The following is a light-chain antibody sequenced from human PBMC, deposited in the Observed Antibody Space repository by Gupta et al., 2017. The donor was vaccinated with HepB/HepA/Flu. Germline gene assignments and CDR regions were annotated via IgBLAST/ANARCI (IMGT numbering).Light chain of an antibody. CDR1: QSVNSY. V-gene: IGKV3-11*01. Sequence: DSVLTQSPATLSLSPGERATLSCRASQSVNSYLAWYQQKPGQAPRLLIYVASNRASGIPARFSGSGSGTDFTLTISRVEPEDVAVYSCKQRRQTPLSFGQGTKLEIK. CDR3: KQRRQTPLS. J-gene: IGKJ2*03. CDR2: VAS.